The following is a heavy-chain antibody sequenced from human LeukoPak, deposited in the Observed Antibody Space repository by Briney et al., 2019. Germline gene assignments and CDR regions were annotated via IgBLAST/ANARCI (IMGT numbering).Heavy chain of an antibody. CDR1: GFTFSSYA. CDR3: AKDLYSFGPFDY. CDR2: ISGSGGST. J-gene: IGHJ4*02. D-gene: IGHD5-18*01. V-gene: IGHV3-23*01. Sequence: GGSLRLSCAASGFTFSSYAMSWVSQAPGKWMEWVSGISGSGGSTYYADSVKGRFTISRDNSKNTLYLQMNSLRAEDTAVYYCAKDLYSFGPFDYWGQGTLVTVS.